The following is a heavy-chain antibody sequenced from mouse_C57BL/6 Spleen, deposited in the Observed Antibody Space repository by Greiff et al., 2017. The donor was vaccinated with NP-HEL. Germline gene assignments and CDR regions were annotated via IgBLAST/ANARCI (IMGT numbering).Heavy chain of an antibody. Sequence: QVQLQQSGPELVKPGASVKISCKASGYAFSSSWMNWVKQRPGKGLEWIGRIYPGDGDTNYNGKFKGKATLTADKSSSTAYMQLSSLTSEDSAVYFCARAGIGNYYYFDYWGQGTTLTVSS. CDR1: GYAFSSSW. D-gene: IGHD2-1*01. V-gene: IGHV1-82*01. J-gene: IGHJ2*01. CDR3: ARAGIGNYYYFDY. CDR2: IYPGDGDT.